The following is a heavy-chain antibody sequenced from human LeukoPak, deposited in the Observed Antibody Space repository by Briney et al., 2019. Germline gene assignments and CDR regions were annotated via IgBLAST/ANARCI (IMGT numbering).Heavy chain of an antibody. Sequence: SETLCLTCTVSGGSISSFYWSWIRQPPGKGLEWIGYIYYSGSTNYNPSLKSRVTISVDTSKNQFSLKLSSVTAADTAVYYCARVGSIAVNYFDYWGQGTLVTVSS. D-gene: IGHD6-19*01. CDR2: IYYSGST. CDR1: GGSISSFY. V-gene: IGHV4-59*01. CDR3: ARVGSIAVNYFDY. J-gene: IGHJ4*02.